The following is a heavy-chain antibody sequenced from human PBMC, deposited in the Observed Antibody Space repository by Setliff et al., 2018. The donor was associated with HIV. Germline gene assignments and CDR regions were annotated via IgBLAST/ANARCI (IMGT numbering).Heavy chain of an antibody. CDR1: GGSISSGGYY. CDR2: IFSSGTT. V-gene: IGHV4-61*02. CDR3: ARVPVPGANWFDP. J-gene: IGHJ5*02. Sequence: ASETLSLTCTVSGGSISSGGYYWNWIRQPAGKGLEWIGRIFSSGTTNYNPSLQSRITMSVDTSKNQFSLKLISVTAADQGVYYCARVPVPGANWFDPWGLGTLVTVSS.